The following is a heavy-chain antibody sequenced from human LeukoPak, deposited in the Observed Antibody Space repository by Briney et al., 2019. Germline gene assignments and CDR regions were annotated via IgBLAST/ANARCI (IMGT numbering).Heavy chain of an antibody. D-gene: IGHD6-13*01. CDR2: IGTGGDT. CDR3: ARALDGAAAD. Sequence: GGSLRLSCAASGFTFSSYDMHWVRQATGKGLEWVSAIGTGGDTYYPGSVKGRFTISRENAKNSLYLQMNSLRAGDTAVYYCARALDGAAADWGQGTLVTVSS. CDR1: GFTFSSYD. V-gene: IGHV3-13*01. J-gene: IGHJ4*02.